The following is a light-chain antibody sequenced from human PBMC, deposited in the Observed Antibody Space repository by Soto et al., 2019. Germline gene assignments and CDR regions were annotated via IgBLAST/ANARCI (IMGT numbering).Light chain of an antibody. J-gene: IGKJ1*01. CDR3: QQYNNWPPT. Sequence: EIGVTQSPATLSVSPEERVTLSCRASQSVSSNLAWYQQKPGQAPRLLIYGASTRATGIPARFSGSGSGTEFTLTISSLQSEDFAVYYCQQYNNWPPTFGQGTKVEIK. V-gene: IGKV3-15*01. CDR1: QSVSSN. CDR2: GAS.